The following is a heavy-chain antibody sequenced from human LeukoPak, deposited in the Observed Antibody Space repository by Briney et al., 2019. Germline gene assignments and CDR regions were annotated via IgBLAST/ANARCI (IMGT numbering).Heavy chain of an antibody. V-gene: IGHV4-31*03. J-gene: IGHJ4*02. CDR2: IYYSGST. Sequence: SETLSLTCTVSGGSISSGVYYWSWIRQHPWKGLEWIGYIYYSGSTYYNPSLKSRLTISVDTSKNQFSLKLSSVTAADTAVYYCARETTLTTHYFDYWGQGILVTVSS. CDR1: GGSISSGVYY. D-gene: IGHD4-11*01. CDR3: ARETTLTTHYFDY.